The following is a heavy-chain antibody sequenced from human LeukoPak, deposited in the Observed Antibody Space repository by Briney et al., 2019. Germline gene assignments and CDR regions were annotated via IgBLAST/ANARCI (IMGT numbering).Heavy chain of an antibody. CDR1: GASISSSNW. D-gene: IGHD2-15*01. CDR3: ARAGWYTLDN. CDR2: IYHSGST. J-gene: IGHJ4*02. Sequence: SETLSLTCAVSGASISSSNWLSWVRQPPGKGLEWIGEIYHSGSTNYNPSLKSRVTISVDNSKNQFSLKMSSTTAADTAVYYCARAGWYTLDNWGQGPLVTVSS. V-gene: IGHV4-4*02.